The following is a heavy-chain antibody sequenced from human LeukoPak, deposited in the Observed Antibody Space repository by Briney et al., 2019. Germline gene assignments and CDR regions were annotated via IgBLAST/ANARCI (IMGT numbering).Heavy chain of an antibody. CDR2: INSDATST. D-gene: IGHD6-13*01. Sequence: GGSLRLSCAASGFMLSSTWMHWVRQAPGKGLVWVSRINSDATSTSYADSVRGRFTISRDDAKNTMCLQMNSLRAEDTAMYYCVRGSPGYSSSWHAYWGQGTLVTVSS. CDR3: VRGSPGYSSSWHAY. V-gene: IGHV3-74*01. J-gene: IGHJ4*02. CDR1: GFMLSSTW.